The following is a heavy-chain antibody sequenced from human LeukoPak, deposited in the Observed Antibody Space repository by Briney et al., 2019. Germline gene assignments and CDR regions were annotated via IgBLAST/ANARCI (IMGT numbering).Heavy chain of an antibody. CDR3: ARDNVICSSTSCYQDYYYYYMDV. CDR2: VIPIFGTA. V-gene: IGHV1-69*13. J-gene: IGHJ6*03. Sequence: ASVKVSCKASGYSFTSSYIHWVRQAPGQGLEWMGGVIPIFGTANYAQKFQGRVTITADESTSTAYMELSSLRSEDTAVYYCARDNVICSSTSCYQDYYYYYMDVWGKGTTVTVSS. CDR1: GYSFTSSY. D-gene: IGHD2-2*01.